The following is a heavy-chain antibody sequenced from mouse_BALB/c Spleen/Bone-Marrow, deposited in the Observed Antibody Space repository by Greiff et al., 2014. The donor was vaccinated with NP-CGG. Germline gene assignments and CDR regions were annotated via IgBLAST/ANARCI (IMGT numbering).Heavy chain of an antibody. D-gene: IGHD1-1*02. J-gene: IGHJ2*01. V-gene: IGHV1-22*01. CDR1: GYSFTDYT. Sequence: VQLKESGPELVKSGSSVKMSCKTSGYSFTDYTIHWVKQSHGKSLEWIGNFNPNNGGTNYNQKFKDKATLTVDKSSRTAYMEFRSLTFEDSAVYYCARAGWYDYWGQGTTLTVSS. CDR2: FNPNNGGT. CDR3: ARAGWYDY.